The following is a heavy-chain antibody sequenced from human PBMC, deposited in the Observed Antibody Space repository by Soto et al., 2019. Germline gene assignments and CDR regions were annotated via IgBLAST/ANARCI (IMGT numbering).Heavy chain of an antibody. D-gene: IGHD5-18*01. V-gene: IGHV3-23*01. Sequence: PGGSLRLSCAASGFTFSSYAMSWVRQAPGRGLEWVSAISGSGGSTYYADSVKGRFTISRGNSKNTLYLQMNSLRAEDTVVYYCAKDSGYSRSYYYGMDVWGQGTTVTVSS. CDR3: AKDSGYSRSYYYGMDV. CDR2: ISGSGGST. J-gene: IGHJ6*02. CDR1: GFTFSSYA.